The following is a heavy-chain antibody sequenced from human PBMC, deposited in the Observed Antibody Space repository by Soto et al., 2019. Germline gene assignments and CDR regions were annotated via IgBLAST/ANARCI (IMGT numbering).Heavy chain of an antibody. Sequence: ASVKVSCKASGYTFTSYGISWVRQAPGQGLEWMGWISAYNGNTNYAQKLQGRVTMTTDTSTSTAYMELRSLRSDDTAVYYCARVGPYRSLILERDWFDPWGQGTLVTVSS. CDR2: ISAYNGNT. J-gene: IGHJ5*02. CDR1: GYTFTSYG. CDR3: ARVGPYRSLILERDWFDP. D-gene: IGHD3-3*01. V-gene: IGHV1-18*04.